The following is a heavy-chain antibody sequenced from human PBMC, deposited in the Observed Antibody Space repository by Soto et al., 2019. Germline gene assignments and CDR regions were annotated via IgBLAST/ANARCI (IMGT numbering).Heavy chain of an antibody. J-gene: IGHJ3*02. V-gene: IGHV1-69*13. CDR2: IIPIFGTA. CDR1: GGTFSSYA. CDR3: ARVPNGYCSGGSCYVFAFDI. Sequence: SVKVSCKASGGTFSSYAISWVRQAPGQGLEWMGGIIPIFGTANYAQKFQGRVTITADESTSTAYMELSSLRSEDTAVYYCARVPNGYCSGGSCYVFAFDIWGQGTMVTVSS. D-gene: IGHD2-15*01.